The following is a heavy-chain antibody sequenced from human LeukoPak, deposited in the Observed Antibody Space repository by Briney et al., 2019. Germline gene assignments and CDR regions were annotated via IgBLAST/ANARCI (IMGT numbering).Heavy chain of an antibody. D-gene: IGHD2-2*01. V-gene: IGHV4-30-2*01. Sequence: SQTLSLTCTVSGGSISSGGYYWSWIRQPPGKGLEWIGYIYHSGSTYYNPSLKSRVTISVDRSKNQFSLKLSSVTAADTAVYYCARGVPAASSGRHRGWFDPWGQGTLVTVSS. J-gene: IGHJ5*02. CDR2: IYHSGST. CDR3: ARGVPAASSGRHRGWFDP. CDR1: GGSISSGGYY.